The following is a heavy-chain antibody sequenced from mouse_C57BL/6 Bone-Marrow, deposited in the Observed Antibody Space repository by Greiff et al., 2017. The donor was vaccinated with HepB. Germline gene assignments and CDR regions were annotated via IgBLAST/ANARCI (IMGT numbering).Heavy chain of an antibody. V-gene: IGHV1-19*01. CDR2: INPYNGGT. D-gene: IGHD2-3*01. Sequence: EVQLQQSGPVLVKPGASVKMSCKASGYTFTDYYMNWVKQSHGKSLEWIGVINPYNGGTSYNQKFKGKATLTVEKSSSTAYMELNSLTSEDSAVYYCARSWWLLREAWVAYWGQGTLVTVSA. J-gene: IGHJ3*01. CDR1: GYTFTDYY. CDR3: ARSWWLLREAWVAY.